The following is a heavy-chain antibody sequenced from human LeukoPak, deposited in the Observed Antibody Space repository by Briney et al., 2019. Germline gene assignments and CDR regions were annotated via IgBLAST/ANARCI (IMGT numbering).Heavy chain of an antibody. V-gene: IGHV3-20*03. J-gene: IGHJ4*02. CDR3: ARGIDSGYDYFDS. D-gene: IGHD5-12*01. Sequence: SGSRGYADSVKGRFTISRDNAKNSLYLRMNSLRAEDTAFYYCARGIDSGYDYFDSWGQGTLVTVSS. CDR2: SGSR.